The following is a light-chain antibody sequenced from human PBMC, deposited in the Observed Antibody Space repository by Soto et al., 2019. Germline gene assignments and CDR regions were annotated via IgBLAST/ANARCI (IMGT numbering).Light chain of an antibody. Sequence: EIVLTQSPGTLSLSPGERATLSCRASQSVSSSYLAWYQQKPGQAPRLLIYGASSRATGIQDRFSGSGSGTDFTLTISRLESEDFAVYYCQQYGSARTFGQGTKVEIK. J-gene: IGKJ1*01. CDR1: QSVSSSY. CDR3: QQYGSART. V-gene: IGKV3-20*01. CDR2: GAS.